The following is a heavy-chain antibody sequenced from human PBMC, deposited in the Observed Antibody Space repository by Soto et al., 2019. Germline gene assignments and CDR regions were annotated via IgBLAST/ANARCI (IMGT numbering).Heavy chain of an antibody. CDR1: GFTFRRNV. CDR3: AKDRSHSWTFDY. Sequence: QVQLVESGGGVVQPGRSLRLSCAASGFTFRRNVMHWVRQAPGKGLEWVAVMSYDGGNIYYADSVKGRFTISRDNSKSTLYLQMSSLRAEDTAVYYCAKDRSHSWTFDYWGQGTLVTVSS. V-gene: IGHV3-30*18. CDR2: MSYDGGNI. D-gene: IGHD3-3*01. J-gene: IGHJ4*02.